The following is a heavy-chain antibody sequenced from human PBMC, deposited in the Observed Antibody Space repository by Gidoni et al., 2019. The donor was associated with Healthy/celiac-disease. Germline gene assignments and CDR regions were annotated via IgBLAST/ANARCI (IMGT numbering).Heavy chain of an antibody. CDR3: ARDRKGSIKIFGGGMDV. Sequence: QVQLQESCPGLVKPSETLSLTCTVSGGSISSYYWCWIRQPPGKGLEWIGYIYYSGSTNYNPSLKSRVTISVDTSKNQFYLKLSSVTAADTAVYYCARDRKGSIKIFGGGMDVWGQGTTVTVSS. V-gene: IGHV4-59*01. D-gene: IGHD3-3*01. J-gene: IGHJ6*02. CDR2: IYYSGST. CDR1: GGSISSYY.